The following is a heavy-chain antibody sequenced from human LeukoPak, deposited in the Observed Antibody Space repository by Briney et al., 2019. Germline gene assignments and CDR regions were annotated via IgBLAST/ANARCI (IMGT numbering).Heavy chain of an antibody. CDR3: ASRSITANWFDP. Sequence: GASVKVSCKASGYTFTSYDINWVRQATGQGLEWMGWMNPNSGNTGYAQKFQGRVTTTRNTSISTAYMELSSLRSEDTAVYYCASRSITANWFDPWGQGTLVTVSS. J-gene: IGHJ5*02. D-gene: IGHD2-21*02. CDR2: MNPNSGNT. V-gene: IGHV1-8*01. CDR1: GYTFTSYD.